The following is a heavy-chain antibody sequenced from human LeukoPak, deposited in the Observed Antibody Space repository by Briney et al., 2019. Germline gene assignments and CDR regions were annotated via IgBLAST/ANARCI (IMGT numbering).Heavy chain of an antibody. CDR1: EFTFSSYE. Sequence: GGSLRLSCAAPEFTFSSYEMNWVRQAPGKGLEWVSYISSSSYIYYADSVKGRFTISRDNAKNSLYLQMNSLRAEDTAVYYCARGDYDSSGYPAEYFHHWGQGTLVTVSS. CDR3: ARGDYDSSGYPAEYFHH. V-gene: IGHV3-48*03. J-gene: IGHJ1*01. CDR2: ISSSSYI. D-gene: IGHD3-22*01.